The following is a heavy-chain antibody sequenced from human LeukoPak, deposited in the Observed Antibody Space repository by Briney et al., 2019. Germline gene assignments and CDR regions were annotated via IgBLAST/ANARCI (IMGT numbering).Heavy chain of an antibody. Sequence: PSQTLSLTCTVSGGSISSGSYYWGWIRQPPGKGLEWIGSIYYSGSTYYNPSLKSRVTISVDASKNQFSLKLSSVTAADTAMYYCARELLWFGELYPNHFDYWGQGTLVTVSS. D-gene: IGHD3-10*01. J-gene: IGHJ4*02. CDR2: IYYSGST. CDR3: ARELLWFGELYPNHFDY. V-gene: IGHV4-39*07. CDR1: GGSISSGSYY.